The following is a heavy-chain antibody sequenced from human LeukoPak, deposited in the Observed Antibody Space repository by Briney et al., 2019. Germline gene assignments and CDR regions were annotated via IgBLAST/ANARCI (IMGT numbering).Heavy chain of an antibody. Sequence: SETLSLTCTVSGGSISGHYWSWIRQPPGKGLEWIGHIYYSGSTSYNPSLRSRVTISVDTTKNQVSLKLSSVTAADTAVYYCARGQHDSSGYCPSDDWGQGTLVTVSS. J-gene: IGHJ4*02. CDR1: GGSISGHY. CDR3: ARGQHDSSGYCPSDD. CDR2: IYYSGST. D-gene: IGHD3-22*01. V-gene: IGHV4-59*11.